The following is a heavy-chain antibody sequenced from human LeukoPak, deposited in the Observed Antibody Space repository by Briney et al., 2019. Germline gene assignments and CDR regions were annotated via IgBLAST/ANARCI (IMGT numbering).Heavy chain of an antibody. CDR1: GYTFDDYG. D-gene: IGHD1-26*01. CDR2: INSDGSST. CDR3: ARVPYQIIRLELLIAFDI. J-gene: IGHJ3*02. Sequence: PGGSLRLSCVASGYTFDDYGMSWVRQAPGKGLVWVSRINSDGSSTSYADSVKGRFTISRDNAKNTLYLQMNSLRAEDTAVYYCARVPYQIIRLELLIAFDIWGQGTMVTVSS. V-gene: IGHV3-74*01.